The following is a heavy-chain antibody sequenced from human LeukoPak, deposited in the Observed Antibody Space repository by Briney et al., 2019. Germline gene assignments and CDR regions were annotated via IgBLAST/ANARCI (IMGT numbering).Heavy chain of an antibody. CDR3: TTNYGSGSYLSPNFDT. D-gene: IGHD3-10*01. V-gene: IGHV3-15*01. CDR1: GFTSSHAW. J-gene: IGHJ4*02. CDR2: IRSKTDGGTT. Sequence: GESLRLSCAASGFTSSHAWMNWVRQAPGKGLEWVGRIRSKTDGGTTDYAAPVKGRFTISRDDSENTLYLQMSSLKTEDTAVYYCTTNYGSGSYLSPNFDTWGQGTLVTVSS.